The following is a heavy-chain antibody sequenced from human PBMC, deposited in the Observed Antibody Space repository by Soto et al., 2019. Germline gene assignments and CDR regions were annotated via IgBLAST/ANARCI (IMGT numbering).Heavy chain of an antibody. CDR2: ISAYNGKT. Sequence: QVQLVQSGAEVKKPGASVKLSCKASGYSFTNYGVHWVRQAPGQGLEWMAWISAYNGKTHYAQKVQGRVTMTTDTSPSTAYMELRRLRSDDTAVYYCARRFGDPSSAAGFDYWGQGTLVTVSS. CDR1: GYSFTNYG. CDR3: ARRFGDPSSAAGFDY. V-gene: IGHV1-18*01. J-gene: IGHJ4*02. D-gene: IGHD4-17*01.